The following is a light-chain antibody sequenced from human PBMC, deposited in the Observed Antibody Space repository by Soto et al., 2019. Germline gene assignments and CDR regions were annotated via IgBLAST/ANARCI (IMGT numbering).Light chain of an antibody. CDR1: SSDVGGYNY. CDR2: DVS. CDR3: NSYTSSSTFV. J-gene: IGLJ1*01. Sequence: QSALTQPASVSGSTRQSITSSCAGTSSDVGGYNYVSWYQHHPGKAPKLMIYDVSNRPSGVSNRFSGSKSGNTASLTISGLQAEDEADYYCNSYTSSSTFVFGTGTKVTVL. V-gene: IGLV2-14*03.